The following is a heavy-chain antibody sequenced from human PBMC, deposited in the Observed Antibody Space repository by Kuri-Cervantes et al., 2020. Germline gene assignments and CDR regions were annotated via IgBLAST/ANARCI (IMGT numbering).Heavy chain of an antibody. D-gene: IGHD5-24*01. CDR2: ISYDGRNK. CDR1: GFTFSNYV. Sequence: GGSLRLSCADSGFTFSNYVMHWVRQAAGKGLEWVAVISYDGRNKYYADSVKGRFTISRDSSKNTLYLQMNSLRTEDTAVYYCARDMTHPMATIIAYYYYGLDVWGQGTTVTVSS. J-gene: IGHJ6*02. V-gene: IGHV3-30*04. CDR3: ARDMTHPMATIIAYYYYGLDV.